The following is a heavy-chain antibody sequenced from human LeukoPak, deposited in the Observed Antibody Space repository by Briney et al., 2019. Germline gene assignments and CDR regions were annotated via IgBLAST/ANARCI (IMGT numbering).Heavy chain of an antibody. D-gene: IGHD2-15*01. CDR3: AREIVVVVAVLNWFDP. Sequence: ASVKVSCKASGYTFTGYYMHWVRQAPGRGLEWMGWINPNSGGTNYAQKFQGRVTMTRGTSISTAYMELSRLRSDDTAVYYCAREIVVVVAVLNWFDPWGQGTLVTVSS. CDR2: INPNSGGT. J-gene: IGHJ5*02. CDR1: GYTFTGYY. V-gene: IGHV1-2*02.